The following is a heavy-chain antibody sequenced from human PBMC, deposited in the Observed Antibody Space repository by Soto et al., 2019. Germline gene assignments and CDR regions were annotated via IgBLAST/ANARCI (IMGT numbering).Heavy chain of an antibody. Sequence: RESLKISCKGSGYSFTSYWIGWVRQMPGKGLEWMGIIYPGDSDTRYSPSFQGQVTTSADKSISTAYLQWSSLKASDTAMYYCARTAAAGKYYYGVDGWGQGTTVTISS. J-gene: IGHJ6*02. CDR1: GYSFTSYW. CDR2: IYPGDSDT. V-gene: IGHV5-51*01. D-gene: IGHD6-13*01. CDR3: ARTAAAGKYYYGVDG.